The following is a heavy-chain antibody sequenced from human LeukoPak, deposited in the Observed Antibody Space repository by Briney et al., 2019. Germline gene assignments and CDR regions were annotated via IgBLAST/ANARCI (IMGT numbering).Heavy chain of an antibody. V-gene: IGHV4-31*03. CDR2: IYYSGST. CDR1: GGSISSGGYY. Sequence: PSETLSLTCTVSGGSISSGGYYWSWIRQHPGKGLEWIGYIYYSGSTYYNPSLKSRVTISVDTSKNQFSLKLSSVTAADTAVYYCARTGTTLGGLDYWGQGTLVTVSS. J-gene: IGHJ4*02. CDR3: ARTGTTLGGLDY. D-gene: IGHD1/OR15-1a*01.